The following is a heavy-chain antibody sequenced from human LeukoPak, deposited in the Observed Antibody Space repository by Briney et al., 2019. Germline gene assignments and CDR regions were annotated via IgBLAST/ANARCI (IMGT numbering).Heavy chain of an antibody. CDR3: VRDGYSYGNAEGVDY. CDR1: GGTFSSYA. V-gene: IGHV1-69*05. Sequence: SVKVSCKASGGTFSSYAISWVRQAPGQGLEWMGGIIPIFGTANYAQKFQGRVTITRDTSASTAYMDLSSLRSEDTAVYYCVRDGYSYGNAEGVDYWGQETLVTVSS. J-gene: IGHJ4*02. D-gene: IGHD5-18*01. CDR2: IIPIFGTA.